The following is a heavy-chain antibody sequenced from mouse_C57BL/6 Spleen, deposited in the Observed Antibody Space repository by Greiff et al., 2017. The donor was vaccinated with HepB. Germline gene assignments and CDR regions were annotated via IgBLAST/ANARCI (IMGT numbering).Heavy chain of an antibody. J-gene: IGHJ1*03. CDR1: GFTFSDYY. CDR3: ARVRLWYFDV. V-gene: IGHV5-16*01. Sequence: DVHLVESEGGLVQPGSSMKLSCTASGFTFSDYYMAWVRQVPEKGLEWVANINYDGSSTYYLDSLKSRFIISRDNATNILYLQMSSLKSEDTATYYCARVRLWYFDVWGTGTTVTVSS. CDR2: INYDGSST.